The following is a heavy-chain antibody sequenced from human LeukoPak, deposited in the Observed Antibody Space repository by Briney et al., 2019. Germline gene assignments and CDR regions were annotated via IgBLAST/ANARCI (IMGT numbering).Heavy chain of an antibody. CDR3: AGSDCTNGVCRYLRVFDY. CDR2: IYYSGST. J-gene: IGHJ4*02. Sequence: PSETLSLTCTVSGGSISSSSYYWGWIRQPPGKGLEWIGSIYYSGSTYYNPSLKSRVTISVDTSKNQFSLKLSSVTAADTAVYYCAGSDCTNGVCRYLRVFDYWGQGTLVTVSS. CDR1: GGSISSSSYY. V-gene: IGHV4-39*01. D-gene: IGHD2-8*01.